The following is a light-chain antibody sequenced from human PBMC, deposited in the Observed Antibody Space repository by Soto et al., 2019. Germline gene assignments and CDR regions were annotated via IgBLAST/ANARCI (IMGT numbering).Light chain of an antibody. V-gene: IGLV2-14*01. CDR2: DVT. CDR1: SSDVGGYNF. Sequence: QSVLTQPASVSGSPGQSITISCTGTSSDVGGYNFVSWYQQHPEKAPKLMIYDVTNRPSGVPNRFSGSKSGNTASLTISGLHAEDEADYYCSSYTSISTDVFGTGTKLTVL. J-gene: IGLJ1*01. CDR3: SSYTSISTDV.